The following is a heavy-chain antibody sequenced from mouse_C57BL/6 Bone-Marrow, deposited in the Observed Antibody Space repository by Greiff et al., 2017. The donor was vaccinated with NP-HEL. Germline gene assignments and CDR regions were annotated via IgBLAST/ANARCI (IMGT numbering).Heavy chain of an antibody. D-gene: IGHD2-5*01. V-gene: IGHV1-26*01. CDR2: INPNNGGT. J-gene: IGHJ4*01. CDR1: GYTFTDYY. CDR3: ARHYSTSWDY. Sequence: EVQLQQSGPELVKPGASVKISCKASGYTFTDYYMNWVKQSHGKSLEWIGDINPNNGGTSYNQKFKGKATLTVDKSSSTAYMELRSLTSEDSAVYYCARHYSTSWDYWGQGTSVTVSS.